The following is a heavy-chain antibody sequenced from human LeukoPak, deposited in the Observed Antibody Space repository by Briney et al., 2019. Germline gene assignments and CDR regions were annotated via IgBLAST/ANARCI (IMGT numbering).Heavy chain of an antibody. V-gene: IGHV3-11*04. Sequence: GESLRLSCAASGFTFSDYYMSWIRQAPGKGLEWISYITSSGSSIKYADSVKGRFTVSRDNAKNSLYLQMNSLRAEDTAVYYCAELGITMIGGVWGKGTTVTISS. CDR1: GFTFSDYY. CDR3: AELGITMIGGV. CDR2: ITSSGSSI. J-gene: IGHJ6*04. D-gene: IGHD3-10*02.